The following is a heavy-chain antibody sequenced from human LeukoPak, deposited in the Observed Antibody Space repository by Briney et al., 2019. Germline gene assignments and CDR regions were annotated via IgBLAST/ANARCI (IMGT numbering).Heavy chain of an antibody. CDR2: INPNSGGT. CDR3: ARGPWRYSGYHFVPGFDY. V-gene: IGHV1-2*02. D-gene: IGHD5-12*01. Sequence: ASVKVSCKASGYTFTGYYMHWVRQAPGQGLEWMGWINPNSGGTNYAQKFQGRVTMTRDTSISTAYMELSRLRSDDTAVYYCARGPWRYSGYHFVPGFDYWGQGTLVTVSS. J-gene: IGHJ4*02. CDR1: GYTFTGYY.